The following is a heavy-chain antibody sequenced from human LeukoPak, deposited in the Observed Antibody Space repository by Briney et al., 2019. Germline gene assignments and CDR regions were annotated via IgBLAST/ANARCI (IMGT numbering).Heavy chain of an antibody. CDR1: GFTFSSYA. V-gene: IGHV3-30-3*01. CDR3: ARKETVNIDYYYYGTDV. Sequence: PGGSLRLSCAASGFTFSSYAMHWVRQAPGKGLEWVAVISYDGSNKYYADSVKGRFTISRDNSKNTLYLQMNSLRAEDTAVYYCARKETVNIDYYYYGTDVWGQGTTVTVSS. CDR2: ISYDGSNK. J-gene: IGHJ6*02. D-gene: IGHD4-17*01.